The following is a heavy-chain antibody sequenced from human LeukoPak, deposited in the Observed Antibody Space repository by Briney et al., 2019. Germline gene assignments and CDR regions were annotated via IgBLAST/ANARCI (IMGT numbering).Heavy chain of an antibody. CDR1: GGSISSYY. V-gene: IGHV4-4*07. CDR2: IYTSGST. J-gene: IGHJ4*02. CDR3: ERRYGSGSYYDFDY. Sequence: IPSETLSLTCTVSGGSISSYYWSWIRQPAGKGLEWIGRIYTSGSTNYNPSLKSRVTISVDTSKNQFSLKLSSVTAADTAVYYCERRYGSGSYYDFDYWGEGTLVTVSS. D-gene: IGHD3-10*01.